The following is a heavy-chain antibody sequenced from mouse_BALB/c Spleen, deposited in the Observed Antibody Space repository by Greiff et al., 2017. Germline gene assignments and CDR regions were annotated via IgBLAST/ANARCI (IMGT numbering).Heavy chain of an antibody. J-gene: IGHJ3*01. V-gene: IGHV5-6-5*01. D-gene: IGHD2-3*01. CDR1: GFNFSSYA. Sequence: EVKLVESGGGLVKPGGSLKLSCAASGFNFSSYAMSWVRQTPEKRLEWVASISSGGSTYYPDSVKGRFTISRDNARNILYLQMSSLRSEDTAMYYCARGRDGYSPAWFAYWGQGTLVTVSA. CDR3: ARGRDGYSPAWFAY. CDR2: ISSGGST.